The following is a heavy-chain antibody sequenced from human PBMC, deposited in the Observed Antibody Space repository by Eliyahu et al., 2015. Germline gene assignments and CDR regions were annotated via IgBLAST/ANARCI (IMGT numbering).Heavy chain of an antibody. V-gene: IGHV3-23*04. Sequence: EVQLVESGGGLVQPGGSXRLXCAAXGXTXSXXAMSWVRQAPGKGLEWVSAISGSGGSTYYADSVKGRFTISRDNSKNTLYLQMNSLRAEDTAVYYCAKLYGSGSSNWFDPWGQGTLVTVSS. D-gene: IGHD3-10*01. CDR1: GXTXSXXA. CDR2: ISGSGGST. CDR3: AKLYGSGSSNWFDP. J-gene: IGHJ5*02.